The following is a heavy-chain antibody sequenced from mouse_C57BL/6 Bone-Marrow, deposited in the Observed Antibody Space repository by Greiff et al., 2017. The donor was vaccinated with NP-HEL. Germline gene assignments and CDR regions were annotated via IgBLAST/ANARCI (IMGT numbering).Heavy chain of an antibody. Sequence: VKLVESGAELARPGASVKLSCKASGYTFTSYGISWVKQRTGQGLEWIGEIYPRSGNTYYNEKFKGKATLTADKSSSTAYMELRSLTSEDSAVYFCARGWLPLGYWGQGTTLTVSS. CDR1: GYTFTSYG. CDR2: IYPRSGNT. J-gene: IGHJ2*01. V-gene: IGHV1-81*01. CDR3: ARGWLPLGY. D-gene: IGHD2-3*01.